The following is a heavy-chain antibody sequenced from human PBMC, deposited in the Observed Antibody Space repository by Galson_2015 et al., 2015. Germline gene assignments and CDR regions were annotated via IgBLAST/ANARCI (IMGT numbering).Heavy chain of an antibody. CDR1: GGSISNFY. Sequence: LSLTCSVSGGSISNFYWSWIRQPPGKGLECIGYIYYSGSANYNPSLKSRVTISVDTSKNQFSLKLSSVTAADTAVYYCARARSWYRGVGHHYYYYYMDVWGKGTTVTVS. D-gene: IGHD1-26*01. CDR2: IYYSGSA. J-gene: IGHJ6*03. V-gene: IGHV4-59*13. CDR3: ARARSWYRGVGHHYYYYYMDV.